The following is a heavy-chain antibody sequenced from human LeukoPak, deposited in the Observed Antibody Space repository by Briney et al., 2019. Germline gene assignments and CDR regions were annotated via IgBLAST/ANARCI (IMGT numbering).Heavy chain of an antibody. D-gene: IGHD6-19*01. Sequence: SETLSLTCTVSGGSISSYYWSWIRQPPGKGLEWIGYIYYSGSTNYNPSLKSRVTISVDTSKNQFSLKLSSVTAADTAVYYCARHSIGYSSGWYGAFDIWGQGTMVTVSS. CDR2: IYYSGST. V-gene: IGHV4-59*01. CDR3: ARHSIGYSSGWYGAFDI. J-gene: IGHJ3*02. CDR1: GGSISSYY.